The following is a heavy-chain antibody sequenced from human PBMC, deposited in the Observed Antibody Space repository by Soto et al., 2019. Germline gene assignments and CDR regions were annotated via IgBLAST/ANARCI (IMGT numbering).Heavy chain of an antibody. D-gene: IGHD6-13*01. V-gene: IGHV3-15*01. CDR3: TTDGAGMGIAAADPYYYYGMDV. Sequence: PGGSLRLSCAASGFTFSNAWMSWVRQAPGKGLEWVGRIKSKTDGGTTDYAAPVKGRFTISRDDSKNTLYLQMNSLKTEDTAVYYCTTDGAGMGIAAADPYYYYGMDVWGQGTTVTVSS. CDR1: GFTFSNAW. J-gene: IGHJ6*02. CDR2: IKSKTDGGTT.